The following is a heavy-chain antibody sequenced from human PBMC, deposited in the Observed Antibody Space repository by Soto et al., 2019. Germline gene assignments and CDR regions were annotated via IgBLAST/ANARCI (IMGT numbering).Heavy chain of an antibody. D-gene: IGHD6-25*01. J-gene: IGHJ6*02. V-gene: IGHV5-51*01. CDR2: IYPGDSDT. CDR1: GYSFTSYW. Sequence: GESLKISCKGSGYSFTSYWIGWVRQMPGKGLEWMGIIYPGDSDTRYSPSFQGQVTISADKSISTAYLQWSSLKASDTAMYYCARIRRRGGYYYFYGMDVSGQGTMVTV. CDR3: ARIRRRGGYYYFYGMDV.